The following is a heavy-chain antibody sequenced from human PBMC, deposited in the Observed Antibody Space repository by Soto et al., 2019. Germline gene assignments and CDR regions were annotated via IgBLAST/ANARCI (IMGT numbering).Heavy chain of an antibody. V-gene: IGHV4-39*01. CDR1: GGSISSSSYH. CDR2: IYYSGST. Sequence: TLTCDVSGGSISSSSYHWVWIRQPPGQGLEWIGSIYYSGSTYHNPSLTSRVTISVDTSKNQLSLKLSSVTAAVTAVYYSARHQEMATIIGYWGEGPLVSGSS. CDR3: ARHQEMATIIGY. J-gene: IGHJ4*02.